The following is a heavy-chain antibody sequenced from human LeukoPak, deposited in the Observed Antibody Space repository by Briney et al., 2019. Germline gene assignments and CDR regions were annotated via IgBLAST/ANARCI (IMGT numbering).Heavy chain of an antibody. CDR1: GFTFSSYA. Sequence: GGSLRLSCAASGFTFSSYAMSWVRQAPGKGLEWVSAISGSGGSTYYADSVKGRFTISRDNSENTLYLQMNSLRAEDTAVYYCAKGPYDSSGYYLDYWGQGTLVTVSS. J-gene: IGHJ4*02. V-gene: IGHV3-23*01. CDR3: AKGPYDSSGYYLDY. D-gene: IGHD3-22*01. CDR2: ISGSGGST.